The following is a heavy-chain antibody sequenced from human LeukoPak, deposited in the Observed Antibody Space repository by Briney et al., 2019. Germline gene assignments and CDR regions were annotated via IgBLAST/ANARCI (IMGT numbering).Heavy chain of an antibody. J-gene: IGHJ6*03. CDR3: ARLTDFWSGYPYYYYMDV. Sequence: ASVKVSCKASGYTFSSYDINWVRQDTGQGLEWMGWMNPNSGNTGYAQKLQGRVTITRNTPISTAYMELSSLRSEDTAVYYCARLTDFWSGYPYYYYMDVWGKGTTVTVSS. D-gene: IGHD3-3*01. V-gene: IGHV1-8*03. CDR2: MNPNSGNT. CDR1: GYTFSSYD.